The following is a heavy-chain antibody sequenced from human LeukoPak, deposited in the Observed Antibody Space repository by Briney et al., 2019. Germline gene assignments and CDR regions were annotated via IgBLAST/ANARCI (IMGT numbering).Heavy chain of an antibody. CDR3: ARYCSGGSCYSGQFDY. Sequence: PSETLSLTCAVYGGSFSGYYWSWIRQPPGKGLEWIGEINHSGSTNYNPSLKSRVTISLDTSKKQFSLKLTSVTATDTALYYCARYCSGGSCYSGQFDYWGQGTLVTVSS. J-gene: IGHJ4*02. CDR2: INHSGST. V-gene: IGHV4-34*01. D-gene: IGHD2-15*01. CDR1: GGSFSGYY.